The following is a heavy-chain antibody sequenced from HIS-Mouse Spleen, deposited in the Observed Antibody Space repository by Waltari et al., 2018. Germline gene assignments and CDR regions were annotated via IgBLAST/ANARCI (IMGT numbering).Heavy chain of an antibody. CDR1: GGSNSRSIYY. Sequence: QLQLQESGPGRVKPSETLSLTCTASGGSNSRSIYYRGWLRRPPGKGLEWIGSIYYSGGTYYNPSLKSRVTISVDTSKNQFSLKLSSVTAADTAVYYCAREIPYSSSWYDWYFDLWGRGTLVTVSS. CDR2: IYYSGGT. CDR3: AREIPYSSSWYDWYFDL. D-gene: IGHD6-13*01. J-gene: IGHJ2*01. V-gene: IGHV4-39*07.